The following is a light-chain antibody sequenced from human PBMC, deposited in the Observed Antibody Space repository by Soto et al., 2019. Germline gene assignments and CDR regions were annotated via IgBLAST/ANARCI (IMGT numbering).Light chain of an antibody. CDR3: QQYNSHFT. V-gene: IGKV1-5*03. CDR1: QSISSW. J-gene: IGKJ3*01. CDR2: KAS. Sequence: DIQMTQSPSTLSASVGDRVTITCRASQSISSWLAWYQQKPGKAPKLLIYKASSLESGVPSRFSGSGYGTEFTLTISSLQPDDFATYYCQQYNSHFTFGPGTKVDIK.